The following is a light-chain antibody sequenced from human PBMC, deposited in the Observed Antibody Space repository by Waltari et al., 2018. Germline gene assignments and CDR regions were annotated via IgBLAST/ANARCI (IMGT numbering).Light chain of an antibody. CDR1: QDISNS. CDR2: DAS. V-gene: IGKV1-33*01. Sequence: IQMIQTPSPLSASVGDRVTSTCQASQDISNSLNWYHQKPGKAPKLLIYDASDLETGVPSRFSGSGSGTDFTFTISSLQPEDIATYYCQQYQNLPYTFGQGTKLEI. J-gene: IGKJ2*01. CDR3: QQYQNLPYT.